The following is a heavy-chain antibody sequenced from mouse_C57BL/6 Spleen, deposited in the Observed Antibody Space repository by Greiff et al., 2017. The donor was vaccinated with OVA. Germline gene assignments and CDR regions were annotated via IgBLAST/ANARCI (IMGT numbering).Heavy chain of an antibody. Sequence: VQLQQSGAELMKPGASVKLSCKATGYTFTGYWIEWVKQRPGHGLEWIGEILPGSGSTHYNEKFKGKATFTADTSSNTAYMQLSSLTTEDSAIYYCARDSSGYVRFAYWGQGTLVTVSA. D-gene: IGHD3-2*02. V-gene: IGHV1-9*01. CDR3: ARDSSGYVRFAY. CDR1: GYTFTGYW. CDR2: ILPGSGST. J-gene: IGHJ3*01.